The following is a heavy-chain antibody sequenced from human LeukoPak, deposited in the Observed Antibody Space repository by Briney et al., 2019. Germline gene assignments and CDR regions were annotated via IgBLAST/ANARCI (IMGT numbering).Heavy chain of an antibody. CDR2: IRGKVYGGTT. V-gene: IGHV3-49*04. CDR1: GFMFGDYA. CDR3: TRSALSICTYYYMDV. J-gene: IGHJ6*03. D-gene: IGHD3-9*01. Sequence: GGPLRLSCTASGFMFGDYAMTWVRQAPRKGLEWVGLIRGKVYGGTTEYAASVKGRFTISRDDSKTIAYLQMNSLKTEDTAVYYCTRSALSICTYYYMDVWGKGTTVTVSS.